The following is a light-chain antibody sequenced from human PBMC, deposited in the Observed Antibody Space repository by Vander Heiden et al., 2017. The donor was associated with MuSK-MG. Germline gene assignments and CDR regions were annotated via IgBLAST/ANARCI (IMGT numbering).Light chain of an antibody. CDR2: EVS. V-gene: IGLV2-23*02. CDR3: CSYAGSSTSLVV. J-gene: IGLJ2*01. CDR1: SSDVGSYNL. Sequence: HSALTQPASVSGSPGRAITISCTGTSSDVGSYNLVSWYQQHPGKAPKLIIYEVSKRPSGVSNRFSGSKSGNTASLTTSGLQAEDEADYYCCSYAGSSTSLVVFGGGTKLTVL.